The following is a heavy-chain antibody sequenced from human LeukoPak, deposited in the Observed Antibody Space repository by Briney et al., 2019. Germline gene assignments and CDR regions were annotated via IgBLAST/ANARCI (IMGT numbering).Heavy chain of an antibody. CDR2: ISGSGGST. CDR1: GFTFSSYS. Sequence: GLSLRLSCAASGFTFSSYSMNWVRQAPGKGLEWVSAISGSGGSTYYADSVKGRFTISRDNSKNTLYLQMNSLRAEDTAVYYCAKRGPLVARLPAIDSWGQGTLVTVSS. D-gene: IGHD6-6*01. CDR3: AKRGPLVARLPAIDS. J-gene: IGHJ4*02. V-gene: IGHV3-23*01.